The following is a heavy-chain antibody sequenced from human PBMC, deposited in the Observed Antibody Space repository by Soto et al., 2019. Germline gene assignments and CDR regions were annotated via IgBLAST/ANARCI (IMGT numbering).Heavy chain of an antibody. Sequence: QLQLQESGPGLVRPSETLSLTCTVSGGSITNSSYYWGWIRQPPGEGLEWIGSIYYGGSTYYNPSLKRRVTISVDTSKNQFSLRLSSVTAADTAVYYCAKHRMTIFGLVTHFFDYWGQGTLVTVSS. CDR3: AKHRMTIFGLVTHFFDY. CDR2: IYYGGST. D-gene: IGHD3-3*01. V-gene: IGHV4-39*01. J-gene: IGHJ4*01. CDR1: GGSITNSSYY.